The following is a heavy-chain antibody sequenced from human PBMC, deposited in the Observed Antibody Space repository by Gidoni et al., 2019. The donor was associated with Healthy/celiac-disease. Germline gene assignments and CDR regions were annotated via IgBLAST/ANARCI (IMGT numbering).Heavy chain of an antibody. D-gene: IGHD5-18*01. CDR1: GVSFSGYY. CDR2: INHSGST. J-gene: IGHJ4*02. Sequence: QVLLQQWGAGLLKTSATLSLTCAVHGVSFSGYYWRWIRQPPGKALKWIGEINHSGSTNYHPSLKSRVTISVDTSKNQFSLKLSSVTAADTAVYYCARTRYSYGGYFDYWGQGTLVTVSS. CDR3: ARTRYSYGGYFDY. V-gene: IGHV4-34*01.